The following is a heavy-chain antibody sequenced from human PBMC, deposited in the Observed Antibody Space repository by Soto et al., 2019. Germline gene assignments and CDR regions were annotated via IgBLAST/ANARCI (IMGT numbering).Heavy chain of an antibody. J-gene: IGHJ2*01. CDR2: IKSKTDGGTT. Sequence: GGALRLSCAASGFTFSNAWMSWVRQAPGKGLEWVSRIKSKTDGGTTDYAAPVIGRFTISRDDSKNTLYLQMNSLKTEDTAVYYCTTETLGNWYFDRWGRGTLVTVSS. CDR1: GFTFSNAW. V-gene: IGHV3-15*01. D-gene: IGHD2-15*01. CDR3: TTETLGNWYFDR.